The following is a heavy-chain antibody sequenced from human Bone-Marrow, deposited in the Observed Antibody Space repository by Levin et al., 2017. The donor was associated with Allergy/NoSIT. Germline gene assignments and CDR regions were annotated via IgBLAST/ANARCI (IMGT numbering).Heavy chain of an antibody. CDR2: IYYPGNT. Sequence: SQTLSLTCPVSGESVSSSGFYWPWIRQYPGKGLEWIGHIYYPGNTSYNQSLKSRVSISEDRSKNQFSLKLDSVTAADTAVYYCARESVYYGSGSWIDCWGQGTLVTVSS. D-gene: IGHD3-10*01. J-gene: IGHJ4*02. CDR3: ARESVYYGSGSWIDC. V-gene: IGHV4-31*02. CDR1: GESVSSSGFY.